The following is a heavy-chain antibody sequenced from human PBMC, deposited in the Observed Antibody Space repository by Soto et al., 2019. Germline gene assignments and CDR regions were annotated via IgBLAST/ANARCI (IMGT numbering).Heavy chain of an antibody. J-gene: IGHJ4*02. D-gene: IGHD3-22*01. CDR1: GYSFTSYW. CDR3: ARHRITMIRKPPDY. V-gene: IGHV5-10-1*01. CDR2: IDPSDSYT. Sequence: PGESLKISCNGSGYSFTSYWISWVRQMPGKGLEWMGRIDPSDSYTNYSPSFQGHVTISADKSISTAYLQWSSLKASDTAMYYCARHRITMIRKPPDYWGQGTLVTVSS.